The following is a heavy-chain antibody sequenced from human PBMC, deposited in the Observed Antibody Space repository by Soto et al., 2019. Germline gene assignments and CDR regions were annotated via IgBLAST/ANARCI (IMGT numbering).Heavy chain of an antibody. Sequence: QVQLVESGGGVVQPGRSLRLSCAASGFTFSSYGMHWVRQAPGKGLEWVAVISYDGSNKYYADSVKGRFTISRDNSKNTLYLQMNSLRAEDTAVYYCARGGYGDYGSGLDYWGQGTLVTVSS. V-gene: IGHV3-30*03. CDR3: ARGGYGDYGSGLDY. D-gene: IGHD4-17*01. CDR2: ISYDGSNK. CDR1: GFTFSSYG. J-gene: IGHJ4*02.